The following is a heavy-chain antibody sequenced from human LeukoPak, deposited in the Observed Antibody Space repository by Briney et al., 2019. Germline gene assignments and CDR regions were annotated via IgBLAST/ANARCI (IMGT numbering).Heavy chain of an antibody. CDR1: GYTFTSYG. Sequence: ASVKVSCKASGYTFTSYGISWVRQAPGQGPEWMGWISAYNGNTNYAQRFQGRLTMTTDTPTSTAYMELRSLTSGDTAVYYCARDRGPSYCSSTTCRTLDWWGQGTLVTVSS. CDR3: ARDRGPSYCSSTTCRTLDW. CDR2: ISAYNGNT. D-gene: IGHD2-2*01. V-gene: IGHV1-18*01. J-gene: IGHJ4*02.